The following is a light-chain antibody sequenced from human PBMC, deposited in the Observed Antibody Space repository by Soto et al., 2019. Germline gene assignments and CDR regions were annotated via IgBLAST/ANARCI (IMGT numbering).Light chain of an antibody. V-gene: IGLV1-40*01. CDR1: NSSIGAGHH. CDR3: QSFDSHVLGLL. CDR2: SNA. J-gene: IGLJ2*01. Sequence: QSVLTQPPSVTGAPGQRVTISCSGSNSSIGAGHHVNWYQQFPGSAPKLLIYSNAARPSGVPDRFPGSKSGTSASLAITGLQAEDEADYYCQSFDSHVLGLLFGVGTKLTVL.